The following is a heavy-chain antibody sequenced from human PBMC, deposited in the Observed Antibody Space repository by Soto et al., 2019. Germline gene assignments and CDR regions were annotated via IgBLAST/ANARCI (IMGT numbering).Heavy chain of an antibody. V-gene: IGHV3-33*01. CDR2: VWYDGGNK. J-gene: IGHJ6*02. D-gene: IGHD5-12*01. CDR3: VXXAXYXGNDYVYYYGMDV. CDR1: GFTFRNYG. Sequence: QVQLVESGGGVVQPGRSLRLSCAASGFTFRNYGMHWVRQAPAKGLEWVALVWYDGGNKNYVDSVKGRFTISRDNSKNTLYLQMXXLRDEXXAVXYCVXXAXYXGNDYVYYYGMDVWGQGTTVTVSS.